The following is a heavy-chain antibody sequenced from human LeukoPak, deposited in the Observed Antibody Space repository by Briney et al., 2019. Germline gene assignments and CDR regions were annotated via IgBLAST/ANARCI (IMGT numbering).Heavy chain of an antibody. CDR3: ATGSPHYYDILTGYYTDY. D-gene: IGHD3-9*01. CDR1: GFTFSSYS. Sequence: GGSLRLSCAASGFTFSSYSMNWVGQAPGKGLDWVSSISISRSYIYYADSVKGRFTISRDNAKNSLYLQMNSLRAEDTAVYYCATGSPHYYDILTGYYTDYWGQGTLVTVSS. CDR2: ISISRSYI. V-gene: IGHV3-21*01. J-gene: IGHJ4*02.